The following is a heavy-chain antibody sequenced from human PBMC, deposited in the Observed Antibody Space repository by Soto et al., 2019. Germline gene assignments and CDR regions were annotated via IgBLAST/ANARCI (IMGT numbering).Heavy chain of an antibody. J-gene: IGHJ3*02. CDR3: ARELILGYCSGGSCYSSDDAFDI. CDR1: GGTFSSYA. CDR2: IIPIFGTA. D-gene: IGHD2-15*01. Sequence: QVQLVQSGAEVKKPGSSVKVSCKASGGTFSSYAISWVRQAPGQGLEWMGGIIPIFGTANYAQKFQGRVTITADESTSTAYMELSSLRSEDTAVYYCARELILGYCSGGSCYSSDDAFDIWGQGTMVTVSS. V-gene: IGHV1-69*01.